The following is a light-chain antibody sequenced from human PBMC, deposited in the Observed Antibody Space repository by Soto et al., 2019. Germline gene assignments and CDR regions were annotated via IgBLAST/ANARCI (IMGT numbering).Light chain of an antibody. Sequence: EIVLTQSPDTLSLSPGERATLSCRASQSVSSSYLAWYQQKPGQAPRLLIYGASSRATGIPDRFSGSGSGTDFTLTISRLEPEDFAVYYCRQYDSSPITFGQGTRLEIK. CDR2: GAS. J-gene: IGKJ5*01. V-gene: IGKV3-20*01. CDR3: RQYDSSPIT. CDR1: QSVSSSY.